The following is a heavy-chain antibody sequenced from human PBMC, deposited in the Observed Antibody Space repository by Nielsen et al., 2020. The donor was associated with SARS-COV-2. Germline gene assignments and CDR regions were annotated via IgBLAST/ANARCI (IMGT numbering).Heavy chain of an antibody. CDR1: GFTFSSYW. CDR3: ARDCIAVAGGRRYYYYGMDV. D-gene: IGHD6-19*01. J-gene: IGHJ6*02. Sequence: GGSPRLSCAASGFTFSSYWMHWVRQAPGKGLVWVSRINSDGSSTSYADSVKGRFTISRDNSKNTLYLQMNSLRAEDTAVYYCARDCIAVAGGRRYYYYGMDVWGQGTTVTVSS. CDR2: INSDGSST. V-gene: IGHV3-74*01.